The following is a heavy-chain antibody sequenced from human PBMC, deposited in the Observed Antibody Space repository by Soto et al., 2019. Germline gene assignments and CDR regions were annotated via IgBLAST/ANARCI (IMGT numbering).Heavy chain of an antibody. CDR1: GYSFTSYW. D-gene: IGHD3-22*01. Sequence: GESLKISCKGSGYSFTSYWIGWVRQMPGKGLEWMGIIYPGDSDTRYSPAFQGQVTISADKSISTAYLQWSSLKASDTAMYYCARRRYYYDSSGYRQGDYYFDYWGQGTLVTVSS. V-gene: IGHV5-51*01. CDR3: ARRRYYYDSSGYRQGDYYFDY. CDR2: IYPGDSDT. J-gene: IGHJ4*02.